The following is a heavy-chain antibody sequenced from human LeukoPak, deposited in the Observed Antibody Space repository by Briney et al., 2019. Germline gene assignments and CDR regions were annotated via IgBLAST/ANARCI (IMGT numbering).Heavy chain of an antibody. V-gene: IGHV4-34*01. D-gene: IGHD3-16*02. CDR1: GGSFSGYY. CDR3: ARDPIMITFGGVIVRNYFDY. Sequence: SETLSLTCAVYGGSFSGYYWSWIRQPPGKGLEWIGEINHSGSTNYNPSLKSRVTISVDTSKNQFSLKLSSVTAADTAVYYCARDPIMITFGGVIVRNYFDYWGQGTLVIVSS. CDR2: INHSGST. J-gene: IGHJ4*02.